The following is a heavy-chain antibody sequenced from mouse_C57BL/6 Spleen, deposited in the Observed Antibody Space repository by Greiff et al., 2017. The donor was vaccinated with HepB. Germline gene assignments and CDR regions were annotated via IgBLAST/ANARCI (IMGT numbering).Heavy chain of an antibody. Sequence: VQLQQSGPELVKPGASVKISCKASGYTFTDYYMNWVKQSHGKSLEWIGDINPNNGGTSYNQKFKGKATLTVDKSSSTAYMELRSLTSEDAAVYYCAGSPGFDYWGQGTTLTVSS. CDR2: INPNNGGT. CDR3: AGSPGFDY. J-gene: IGHJ2*01. CDR1: GYTFTDYY. V-gene: IGHV1-26*01.